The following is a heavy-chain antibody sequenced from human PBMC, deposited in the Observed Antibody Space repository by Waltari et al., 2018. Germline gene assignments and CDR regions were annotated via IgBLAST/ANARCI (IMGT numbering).Heavy chain of an antibody. Sequence: QVQLVQSGAEVKKPGASVQVSCQASGYTFPGYYMHWVRQAPGQGLEWMGRINPNSGGTNYAQKFQGRVTMTRDTSISTAYMELSRLRSDDTAVYYCARDLEVAIGDWGQGTLVTVSS. CDR2: INPNSGGT. J-gene: IGHJ4*02. D-gene: IGHD2-21*01. CDR1: GYTFPGYY. CDR3: ARDLEVAIGD. V-gene: IGHV1-2*06.